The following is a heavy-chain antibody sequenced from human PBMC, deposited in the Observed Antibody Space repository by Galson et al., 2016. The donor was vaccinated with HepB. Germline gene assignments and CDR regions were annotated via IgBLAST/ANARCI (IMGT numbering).Heavy chain of an antibody. CDR2: IWSDGSNK. D-gene: IGHD3-22*01. Sequence: SLRLSCAASGFTFITYGMHWVRQAPGKGLEWVAVIWSDGSNKYYAASVKGRFTIPRDNSKNTLYLQVNSLGAEDTALYYCARGGYYYDSGDSPIDYWGQGTLVTVSS. J-gene: IGHJ4*02. CDR3: ARGGYYYDSGDSPIDY. V-gene: IGHV3-33*01. CDR1: GFTFITYG.